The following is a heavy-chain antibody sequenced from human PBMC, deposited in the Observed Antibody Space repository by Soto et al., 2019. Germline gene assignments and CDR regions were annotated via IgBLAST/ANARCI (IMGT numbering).Heavy chain of an antibody. Sequence: QVQLVQSGAEVKKPGSSVKVSCKASGGTLNKHAITWVRRAPGQGLEWLGGIIPMFGIPNYPQKFQGRATITAYDSTNTSQLELHSLTSDDTDVYYCARGGTSGWLKGAYDVWGQGTMVTVSS. CDR3: ARGGTSGWLKGAYDV. J-gene: IGHJ3*01. D-gene: IGHD6-13*01. V-gene: IGHV1-69*01. CDR1: GGTLNKHA. CDR2: IIPMFGIP.